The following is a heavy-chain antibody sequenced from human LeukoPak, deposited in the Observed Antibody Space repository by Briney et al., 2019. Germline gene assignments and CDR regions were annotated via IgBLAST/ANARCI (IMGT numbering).Heavy chain of an antibody. D-gene: IGHD3-22*01. CDR3: AKRIRDSSGYYAISLDY. CDR2: ISGSGGST. V-gene: IGHV3-23*01. J-gene: IGHJ4*02. CDR1: GFTFSSYA. Sequence: GGSLRLSCAASGFTFSSYAMSWVCQAPGKGLEWVSAISGSGGSTYYADSVKGRFTISRDNSKNTLYLQMNGLRAEDTAVYYCAKRIRDSSGYYAISLDYWGQGTLVTVSS.